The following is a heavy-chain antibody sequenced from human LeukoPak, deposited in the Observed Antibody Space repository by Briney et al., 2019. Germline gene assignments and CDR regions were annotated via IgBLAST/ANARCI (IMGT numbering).Heavy chain of an antibody. Sequence: PGGSLRLSCAASGFTFSSYAMSWVRQAPGKGLEWVSAISGSGGSTYYADSVKGRFTISRDNSKNTLYLQMNSLRAEDTAIYYCAKADRVVLAEIDYWGQGTLVTVSS. CDR3: AKADRVVLAEIDY. CDR1: GFTFSSYA. V-gene: IGHV3-23*01. D-gene: IGHD2-2*01. CDR2: ISGSGGST. J-gene: IGHJ4*02.